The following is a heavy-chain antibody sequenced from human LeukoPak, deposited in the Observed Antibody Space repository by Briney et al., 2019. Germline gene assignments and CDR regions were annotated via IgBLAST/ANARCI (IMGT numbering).Heavy chain of an antibody. V-gene: IGHV3-74*01. CDR1: GFTFSSYW. D-gene: IGHD6-6*01. CDR3: ARRKQLESAYYSYGMDV. J-gene: IGHJ6*02. Sequence: PGGSLRLSCAASGFTFSSYWMHWVRQAPGKGLVWVSRINSDGSSTSYADSVKGRFTISRDNAKNTLYLQMNSLRAEDTAVYYCARRKQLESAYYSYGMDVGAQGPTVTVSS. CDR2: INSDGSST.